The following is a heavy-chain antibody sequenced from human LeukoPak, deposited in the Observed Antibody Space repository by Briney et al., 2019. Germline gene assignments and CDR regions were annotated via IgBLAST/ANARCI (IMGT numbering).Heavy chain of an antibody. J-gene: IGHJ4*02. CDR1: GFTVSNNY. V-gene: IGHV3-66*01. CDR2: IYSAGGT. Sequence: PGGSLRLSCAASGFTVSNNYMSWVRQAPGKGLEWVSVIYSAGGTYYADSVKGRFSISRDNSKNTLYLQMNSLRAEDTAVYYCARDRDCSSTGCYVFANWGQGTLVTVSS. D-gene: IGHD2-2*01. CDR3: ARDRDCSSTGCYVFAN.